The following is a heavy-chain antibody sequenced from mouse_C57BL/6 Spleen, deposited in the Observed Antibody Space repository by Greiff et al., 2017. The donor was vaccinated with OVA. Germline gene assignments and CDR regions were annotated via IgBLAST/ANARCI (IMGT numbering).Heavy chain of an antibody. CDR3: ARKDYGSPYYAMDY. Sequence: EVQVVESGGGLVQPGGSLKLSCAASGFTFSDYYMYWVRQTPETRLEWVAYISNGGGSTYYPDTVKGRFTISRDNAKNTLYLEMSRLKSEDTAMYYCARKDYGSPYYAMDYWGQGTSVTVSS. CDR1: GFTFSDYY. D-gene: IGHD1-1*01. CDR2: ISNGGGST. J-gene: IGHJ4*01. V-gene: IGHV5-12*01.